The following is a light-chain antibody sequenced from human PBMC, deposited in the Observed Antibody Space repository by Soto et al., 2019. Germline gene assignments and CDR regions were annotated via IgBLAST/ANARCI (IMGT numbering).Light chain of an antibody. CDR1: QSILYSYNNKNY. Sequence: DIVLTQSPDSLAVSLGERATINCKSSQSILYSYNNKNYLAWYQHKPGEPPKLLLYWASTRESGVPDRFSGSGSGTDFTLTISSLQAEDVAVYYCQQYYSPPRTFAQGTKV. J-gene: IGKJ1*01. V-gene: IGKV4-1*01. CDR3: QQYYSPPRT. CDR2: WAS.